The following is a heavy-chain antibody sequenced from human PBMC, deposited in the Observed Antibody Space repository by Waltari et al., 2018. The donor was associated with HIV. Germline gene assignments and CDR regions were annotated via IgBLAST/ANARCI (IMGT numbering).Heavy chain of an antibody. CDR2: IYTSGST. CDR1: DGSISSYY. Sequence: QVQLQESGPGLVKPSETLSLTCTVSDGSISSYYWSWIRQPAGKGLEWIGRIYTSGSTNYNPARKSRVTMSVDTSKNQFSLKLSSVTAADTAVYYCARDPYSQYHYYGMDVWGPGTTVTVSS. D-gene: IGHD3-16*01. V-gene: IGHV4-4*07. J-gene: IGHJ6*02. CDR3: ARDPYSQYHYYGMDV.